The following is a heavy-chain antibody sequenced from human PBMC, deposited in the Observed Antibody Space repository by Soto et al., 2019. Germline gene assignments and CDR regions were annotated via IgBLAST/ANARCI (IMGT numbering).Heavy chain of an antibody. D-gene: IGHD1-26*01. J-gene: IGHJ6*02. CDR2: IYPGDSDS. V-gene: IGHV5-51*01. CDR3: ARLDSGSYPYYYYYGMDV. Sequence: DVQLVRSGAEVKKPGESLKVSCKGSGYRFTSYWIGWVRQMPGKGLEWMGGIYPGDSDSRYSPSFQGQVTISADNSISTAYLQWSSLKASDTAMYYCARLDSGSYPYYYYYGMDVWGQGTTVTVSS. CDR1: GYRFTSYW.